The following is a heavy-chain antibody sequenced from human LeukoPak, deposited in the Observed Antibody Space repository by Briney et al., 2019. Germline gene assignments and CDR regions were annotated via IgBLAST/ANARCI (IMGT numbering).Heavy chain of an antibody. J-gene: IGHJ4*02. CDR3: ARGNGYFLY. CDR2: ISGSGGST. V-gene: IGHV3-23*01. Sequence: PGGSLRLSCAASGFTFSRYAMTWVRQAPGKGLEWVLSISGSGGSTDYADSVKGRFTISRDIAKNSLYLQMNSLRAEDTAVYYCARGNGYFLYWGPGTLVTVSS. CDR1: GFTFSRYA. D-gene: IGHD5-24*01.